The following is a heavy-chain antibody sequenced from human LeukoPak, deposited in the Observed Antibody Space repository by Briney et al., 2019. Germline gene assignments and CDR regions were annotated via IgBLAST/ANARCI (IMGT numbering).Heavy chain of an antibody. J-gene: IGHJ4*02. D-gene: IGHD2-2*01. V-gene: IGHV3-30*02. CDR1: GFTFSSYG. CDR2: IRYDGSNK. CDR3: AKDPRPHCSSTCCYPYYFDY. Sequence: GGSLRLSCAASGFTFSSYGMHWVRQAPGKGLEWVAFIRYDGSNKYYADSVKGRFTTSRDNSKNTLYLQMNSLRAEDTAVYYCAKDPRPHCSSTCCYPYYFDYWGQGTLVTVSS.